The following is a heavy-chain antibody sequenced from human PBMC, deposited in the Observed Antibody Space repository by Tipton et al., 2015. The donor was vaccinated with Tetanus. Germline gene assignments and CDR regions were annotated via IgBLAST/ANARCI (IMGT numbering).Heavy chain of an antibody. CDR2: MNPNSGNT. Sequence: QVQLVQSGAEVKKPGASVKVSCKASGYTFTSYDINWVRQATGQGLEWMGWMNPNSGNTGYAQKFQGRVTMTRNTSISTAYMELSSLRSEETAVDYCARVGVVPAANAAYYYYYGMDVWGQGTTVTVSS. J-gene: IGHJ6*02. D-gene: IGHD2-2*01. CDR3: ARVGVVPAANAAYYYYYGMDV. CDR1: GYTFTSYD. V-gene: IGHV1-8*01.